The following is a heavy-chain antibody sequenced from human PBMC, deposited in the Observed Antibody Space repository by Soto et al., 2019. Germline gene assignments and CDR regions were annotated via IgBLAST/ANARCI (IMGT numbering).Heavy chain of an antibody. J-gene: IGHJ4*02. D-gene: IGHD6-13*01. Sequence: SETLSLTCTVSGGSIRSGGYFWSWVRQQPGKGLEWIGHIYYRGGTSYNPSLESRVAMSVDTSRNEFTLKVNSVTAADTAIYYCARFAKEENPKLESWYAFDFWGRGTLVTVSS. V-gene: IGHV4-31*03. CDR1: GGSIRSGGYF. CDR2: IYYRGGT. CDR3: ARFAKEENPKLESWYAFDF.